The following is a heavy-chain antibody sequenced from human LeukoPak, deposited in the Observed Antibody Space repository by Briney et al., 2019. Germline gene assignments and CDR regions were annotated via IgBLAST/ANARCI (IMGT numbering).Heavy chain of an antibody. Sequence: GASVKVSCKASGYTFTNYGISWVRQAPGQGLEWMGWISAYNGNTNYAQKLQGRVTVTTDTSTSTAYMELRSLRSDDTAVYYCARSSTTVTTPYYFDYWGQGTLVTVSS. CDR3: ARSSTTVTTPYYFDY. J-gene: IGHJ4*02. V-gene: IGHV1-18*01. D-gene: IGHD4-11*01. CDR1: GYTFTNYG. CDR2: ISAYNGNT.